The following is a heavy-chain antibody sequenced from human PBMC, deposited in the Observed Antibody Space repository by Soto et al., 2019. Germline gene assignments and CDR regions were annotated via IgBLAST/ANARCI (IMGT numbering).Heavy chain of an antibody. V-gene: IGHV4-59*08. CDR1: GGSISSYY. D-gene: IGHD5-12*01. Sequence: SETLSLTCTVSGGSISSYYWSWIRQPPGKGLEWIGYIYYSGSTNYNPSLKSRVTISVDTSKNQFSLKLSSVTAADTAVYYCARHGWGYSGYDDPRRQFDYWGQGTLVTVSS. CDR2: IYYSGST. J-gene: IGHJ4*02. CDR3: ARHGWGYSGYDDPRRQFDY.